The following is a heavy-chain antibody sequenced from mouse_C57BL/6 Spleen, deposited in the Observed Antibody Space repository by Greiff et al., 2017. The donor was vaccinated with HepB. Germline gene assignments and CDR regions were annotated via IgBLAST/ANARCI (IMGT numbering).Heavy chain of an antibody. CDR2: ISSGSSTI. CDR1: GFTFSDYG. V-gene: IGHV5-17*01. Sequence: EVMLVESGGGLVKPGGSLKLSCAASGFTFSDYGMHWVRQAPEKGLEWVAYISSGSSTIYYADTVKGRFTISRDNAKNTLFLQMTSLRSEDTAMYYCARRAYYSNYGEDYWGQGTTLTVSS. CDR3: ARRAYYSNYGEDY. D-gene: IGHD2-5*01. J-gene: IGHJ2*01.